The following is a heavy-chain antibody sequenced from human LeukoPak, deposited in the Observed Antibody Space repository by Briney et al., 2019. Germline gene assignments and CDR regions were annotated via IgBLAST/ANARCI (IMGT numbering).Heavy chain of an antibody. CDR2: INYSGRP. Sequence: SDTLSLTCAVYGGSFSGYYWRWIRHPPGKGLEWLGEINYSGRPNYNPSLKSRVTISVHTAKSQFSLKRSSVTAADTAVYYCARGLRSIVASGGDAFDIWGQGTMVTVSS. D-gene: IGHD5-12*01. CDR1: GGSFSGYY. V-gene: IGHV4-34*01. CDR3: ARGLRSIVASGGDAFDI. J-gene: IGHJ3*02.